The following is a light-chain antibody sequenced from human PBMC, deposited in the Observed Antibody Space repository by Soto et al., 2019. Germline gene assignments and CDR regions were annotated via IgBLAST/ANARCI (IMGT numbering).Light chain of an antibody. Sequence: DIQMAQSPSSLSASVGDRVSITCRASLSIGTYLNWYQQTPGQAPRLLIHSVFTLQSGVPSRFSGSGSGTEFTLTISSLQPEDSATYYCHQGYSYPLTFGGGTKVEIK. CDR3: HQGYSYPLT. CDR1: LSIGTY. CDR2: SVF. J-gene: IGKJ4*01. V-gene: IGKV1-39*01.